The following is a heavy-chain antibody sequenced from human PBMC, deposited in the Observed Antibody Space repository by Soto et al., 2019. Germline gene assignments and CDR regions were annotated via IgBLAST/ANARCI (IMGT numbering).Heavy chain of an antibody. CDR3: ASFSYYDILTGYYRTRSGYYFDY. V-gene: IGHV1-69*13. J-gene: IGHJ4*02. CDR1: GGTFSSYA. CDR2: IIPIFGTA. Sequence: SVKVSCKASGGTFSSYAISWVRQAPGQGLEWMGGIIPIFGTANYAQKFQGRVTITADESTSTAYMELSSLRSEDTAVYYCASFSYYDILTGYYRTRSGYYFDYWGQGTLVNVS. D-gene: IGHD3-9*01.